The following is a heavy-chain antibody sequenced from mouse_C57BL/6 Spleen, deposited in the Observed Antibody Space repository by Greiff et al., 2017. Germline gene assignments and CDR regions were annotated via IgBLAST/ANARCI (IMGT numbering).Heavy chain of an antibody. CDR1: GYTFTDYE. D-gene: IGHD1-1*02. J-gene: IGHJ1*03. CDR3: TRYGSSSDWYFDV. V-gene: IGHV1-15*01. CDR2: IDPETGGT. Sequence: VQLQQSGAELVRPGASVTLSCKASGYTFTDYEMHWVKQTPVHGLEWIGAIDPETGGTAYNQKFKGKAILTADKSSSTAYMELRSLTSEDSAVYYWTRYGSSSDWYFDVWGTGTTVTVSS.